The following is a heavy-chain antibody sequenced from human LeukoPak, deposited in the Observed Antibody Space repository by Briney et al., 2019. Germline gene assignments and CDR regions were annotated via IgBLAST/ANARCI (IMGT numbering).Heavy chain of an antibody. CDR1: GYTFSGYY. V-gene: IGHV1-2*02. D-gene: IGHD3-3*01. CDR3: ASSRFLEWLYLLDY. Sequence: ASVKVSCKASGYTFSGYYIHWVRQAPGQGLEWMGGINTNSGGTKYAQRFQGRVTMTRDTSISTAYMEVSRLRSDDTAVYFCASSRFLEWLYLLDYWGQGTLVTVSS. J-gene: IGHJ4*02. CDR2: INTNSGGT.